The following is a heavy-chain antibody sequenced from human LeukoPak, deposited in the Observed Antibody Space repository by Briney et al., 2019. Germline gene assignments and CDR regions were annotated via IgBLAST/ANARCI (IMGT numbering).Heavy chain of an antibody. CDR1: GVSISAYY. CDR3: ASLADWYYYDDSGYPLGAFDI. D-gene: IGHD3-22*01. CDR2: IYHTGST. Sequence: PSETLSLTCTVSGVSISAYYWNWIRQSPGRGLEWIGYIYHTGSTKHNPSLKSRVTISVDTSKNQFSLKLTSVTAADTAVYYCASLADWYYYDDSGYPLGAFDIWGQGTMVTVSS. J-gene: IGHJ3*02. V-gene: IGHV4-59*01.